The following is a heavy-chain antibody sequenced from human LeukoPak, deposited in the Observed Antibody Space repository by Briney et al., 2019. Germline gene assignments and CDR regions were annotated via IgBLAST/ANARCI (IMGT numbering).Heavy chain of an antibody. CDR2: INHSGST. CDR1: GGSFSGYY. D-gene: IGHD3-3*01. J-gene: IGHJ5*02. Sequence: SETLSLTCAVYGGSFSGYYWSWIRQPPGKGLEWIGEINHSGSTNYNPSLKSLVTISVDTSKNQFSLKLSSVTAADTAVYYCARRGTFWSGYLTNWFDPWGQGTLVTVSS. V-gene: IGHV4-34*01. CDR3: ARRGTFWSGYLTNWFDP.